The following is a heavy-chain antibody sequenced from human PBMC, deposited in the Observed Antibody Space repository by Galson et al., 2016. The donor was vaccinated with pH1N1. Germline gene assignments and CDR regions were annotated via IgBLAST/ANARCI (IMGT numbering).Heavy chain of an antibody. Sequence: SVKVSCKVSGGIFKSNAISWVRQAPGQGLEWMGGIIAIFRTTKYAQNFQGRVTITTDESTSTTYMELNSLTSEDTAVYYCARIGSDDPIYYYYMDVWGKGTTVTVSS. J-gene: IGHJ6*03. CDR3: ARIGSDDPIYYYYMDV. CDR1: GGIFKSNA. D-gene: IGHD2-21*01. CDR2: IIAIFRTT. V-gene: IGHV1-69*05.